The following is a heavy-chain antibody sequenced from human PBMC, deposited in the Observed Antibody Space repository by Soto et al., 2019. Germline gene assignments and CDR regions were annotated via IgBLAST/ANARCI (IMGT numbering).Heavy chain of an antibody. D-gene: IGHD6-13*01. CDR2: IYYSGST. Sequence: ETLSLTXTVSGGSISSYYWSWIRQPPGKGLEWIGYIYYSGSTNYNPSLKSRVTISVDTSKNQFSLKLSSVTAADTAVYYCARVWAAGPYFDYWGQGTLVTVSS. CDR3: ARVWAAGPYFDY. J-gene: IGHJ4*02. V-gene: IGHV4-59*01. CDR1: GGSISSYY.